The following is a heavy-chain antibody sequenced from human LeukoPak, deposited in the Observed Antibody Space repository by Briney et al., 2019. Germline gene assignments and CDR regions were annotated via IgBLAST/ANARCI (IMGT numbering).Heavy chain of an antibody. D-gene: IGHD1-26*01. CDR3: ATPTSLCGSYCAFDI. Sequence: ASVKVSCKASGYTFTSYYMHWVRQAPGQGLEWMGIINPSGGSTSYAQKFQGRVTMTRDTSTSTVYMELSSLRSEDTAVYYCATPTSLCGSYCAFDIWGQGTMVTVSS. CDR2: INPSGGST. V-gene: IGHV1-46*01. CDR1: GYTFTSYY. J-gene: IGHJ3*02.